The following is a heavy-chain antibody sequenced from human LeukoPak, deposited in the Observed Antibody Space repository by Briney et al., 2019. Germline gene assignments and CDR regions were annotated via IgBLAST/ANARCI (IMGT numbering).Heavy chain of an antibody. CDR3: ARGFRAAALYYFDY. CDR2: INPNSGGT. CDR1: GYTFTGYY. Sequence: GASVKVSCKASGYTFTGYYMHWVRQAPGQGLEWMGRINPNSGGTNYAQKFQDRVTMTRDTSISTAYMELSRLRSDDTAVYYCARGFRAAALYYFDYWGQGTLVTVSS. J-gene: IGHJ4*02. V-gene: IGHV1-2*06. D-gene: IGHD6-13*01.